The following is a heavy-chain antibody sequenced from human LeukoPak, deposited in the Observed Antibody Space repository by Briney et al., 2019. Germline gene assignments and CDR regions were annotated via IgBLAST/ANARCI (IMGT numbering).Heavy chain of an antibody. CDR1: LDSTTSNF. V-gene: IGHV4-4*02. CDR3: ARRAHSGAMITLDY. J-gene: IGHJ4*02. CDR2: IHRSGSP. Sequence: SETLSLTCTVSLDSTTSNFWSWVRQPPGKGLEWIGEIHRSGSPNYNSSLQSRVTISIDRSRNQIVLELSSVTAADTAVYYCARRAHSGAMITLDYWGQGTLVTVSS. D-gene: IGHD5-12*01.